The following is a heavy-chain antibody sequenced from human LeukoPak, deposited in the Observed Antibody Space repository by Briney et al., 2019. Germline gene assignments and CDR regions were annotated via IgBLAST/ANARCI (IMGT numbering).Heavy chain of an antibody. CDR3: ARDGKGLTNYFDY. CDR1: GFTFSSYG. CDR2: ISGSGGST. D-gene: IGHD1-1*01. V-gene: IGHV3-23*01. J-gene: IGHJ4*02. Sequence: PGGSLRLSCAASGFTFSSYGMSWVRQAPGKGLEWVSAISGSGGSTYYADSVKGRFTISRDNSKNTLYLQMNSLRAEDTAVYYCARDGKGLTNYFDYWGQGTLVTVSS.